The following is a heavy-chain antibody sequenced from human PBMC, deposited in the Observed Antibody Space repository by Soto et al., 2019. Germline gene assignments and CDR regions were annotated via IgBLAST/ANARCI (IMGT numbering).Heavy chain of an antibody. CDR1: GYSFTTYW. CDR2: VHPGDSET. Sequence: GESLKISCRVSGYSFTTYWIGWVRQVSGKGLEWVGIVHPGDSETRYSSSFQGRVTISADRSINTAYLQWSSLKASDTAMYYCARANGYYDSSGYTPDWFDPWGQGTLVTVSS. V-gene: IGHV5-51*01. J-gene: IGHJ5*02. CDR3: ARANGYYDSSGYTPDWFDP. D-gene: IGHD3-22*01.